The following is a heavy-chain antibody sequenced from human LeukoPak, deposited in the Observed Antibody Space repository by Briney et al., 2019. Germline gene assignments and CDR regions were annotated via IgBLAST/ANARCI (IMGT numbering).Heavy chain of an antibody. D-gene: IGHD4-17*01. J-gene: IGHJ3*02. CDR2: INSDGSST. CDR1: GFTFSTYA. Sequence: PGGSLRLSCAASGFTFSTYAMNWVRQAPGKGLVWVSRINSDGSSTSYADSVKGRFTISRDNAKNTLYLQMNSLRAEDTAVYYCAKGVYGDYTTDAFDIWGQGTMVTVSS. V-gene: IGHV3-74*01. CDR3: AKGVYGDYTTDAFDI.